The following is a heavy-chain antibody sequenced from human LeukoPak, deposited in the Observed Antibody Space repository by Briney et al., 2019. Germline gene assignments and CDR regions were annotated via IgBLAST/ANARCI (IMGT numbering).Heavy chain of an antibody. Sequence: GGSLRLSCAASGFTFSSYSMNWVRQAPGKGLEWVSSISSSSSYIYYADSVKGRFTISRDNAKNSLYLQMNSLRAEDTAVYYCARDERSGSYADYWGQGTLVTVSS. CDR2: ISSSSSYI. CDR3: ARDERSGSYADY. D-gene: IGHD1-26*01. V-gene: IGHV3-21*01. CDR1: GFTFSSYS. J-gene: IGHJ4*02.